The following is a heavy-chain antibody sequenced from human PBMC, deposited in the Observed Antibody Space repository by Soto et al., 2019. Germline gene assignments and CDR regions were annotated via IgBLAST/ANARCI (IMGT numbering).Heavy chain of an antibody. Sequence: PSETLSLTCSVSDGSISSGGYYWSWIRQYPGKGLEWIGYIYYSGSTYYNPSLRSRVTTSLDTSKKQFSLKLTSVTAADTAVYYCARGHYGDYAFDSWGQGTLVTVSS. V-gene: IGHV4-31*03. CDR3: ARGHYGDYAFDS. CDR2: IYYSGST. J-gene: IGHJ4*02. D-gene: IGHD4-17*01. CDR1: DGSISSGGYY.